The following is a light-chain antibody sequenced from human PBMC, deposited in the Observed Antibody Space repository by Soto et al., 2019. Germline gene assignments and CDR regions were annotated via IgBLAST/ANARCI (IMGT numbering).Light chain of an antibody. V-gene: IGLV2-23*01. CDR1: SSDVGSHPL. CDR3: CAFTSAGTGV. Sequence: QSVLTQPASVSGSPGQSITISCAGTSSDVGSHPLVSWYQQHPGKAPKLMISEDTKRPSRVSNRFSGSKSGNMASLTISGLQAEDEADYYCCAFTSAGTGVFGGGTKLTVL. CDR2: EDT. J-gene: IGLJ3*02.